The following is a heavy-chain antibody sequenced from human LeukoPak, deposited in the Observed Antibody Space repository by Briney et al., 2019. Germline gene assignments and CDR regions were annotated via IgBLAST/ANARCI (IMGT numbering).Heavy chain of an antibody. D-gene: IGHD2-21*01. Sequence: SETLSLTCVVYGGSFSGYYWSWIRQPPGKGLEWIGEINHSGSTNYNPSLKSRVTISVDTSKNQFSLKLISVTAADTAVYYCARRVANWFDPWGQGTLVTVSS. CDR2: INHSGST. CDR1: GGSFSGYY. CDR3: ARRVANWFDP. J-gene: IGHJ5*02. V-gene: IGHV4-34*01.